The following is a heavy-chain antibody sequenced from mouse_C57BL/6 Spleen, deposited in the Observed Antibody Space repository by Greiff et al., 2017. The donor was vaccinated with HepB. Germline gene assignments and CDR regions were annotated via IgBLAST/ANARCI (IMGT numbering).Heavy chain of an antibody. V-gene: IGHV7-3*01. CDR1: GFTFTDYY. Sequence: EVQVVESGGGLVQPGGSLSLSCAASGFTFTDYYMSWVRQPPGKALEWLGFIRNKANGYTTEYSASVKGRFTISRDNSQSILYLQMNALRAEDSATYYCARYYYGSRYYFDYWGQGTTLTVSS. D-gene: IGHD1-1*01. CDR2: IRNKANGYTT. CDR3: ARYYYGSRYYFDY. J-gene: IGHJ2*01.